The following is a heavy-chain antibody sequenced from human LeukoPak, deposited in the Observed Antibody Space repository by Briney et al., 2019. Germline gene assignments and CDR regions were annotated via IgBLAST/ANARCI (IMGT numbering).Heavy chain of an antibody. CDR2: ISGNGQQT. V-gene: IGHV3-23*01. J-gene: IGHJ4*02. D-gene: IGHD3-22*01. CDR3: AKDANYLDSSGYLIPFDY. CDR1: GFTFSRSA. Sequence: GGSLRLSCSASGFTFSRSALTWVRQLPGGGLEWVSSISGNGQQTYYGDSVKGRFSVSRDNSQNTLYLQMDILRADDSALYYCAKDANYLDSSGYLIPFDYWGQGTLVTVSS.